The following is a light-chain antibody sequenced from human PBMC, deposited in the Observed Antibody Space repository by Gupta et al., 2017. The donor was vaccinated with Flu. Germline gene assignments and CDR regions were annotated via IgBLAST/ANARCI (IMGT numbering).Light chain of an antibody. CDR3: TELAAGSGCV. CDR2: EVS. V-gene: IGLV2-14*01. Sequence: QSALTQPASVSGSPGPSITLSSAGAGGYGGAYNIVSCYQQHPGKAPKVVSYEVSNRPSGVSTRVSGSESGTSASLTISGREAEDEGDYYCTELAAGSGCVFGGGTKLTVL. J-gene: IGLJ3*02. CDR1: GGYGGAYNI.